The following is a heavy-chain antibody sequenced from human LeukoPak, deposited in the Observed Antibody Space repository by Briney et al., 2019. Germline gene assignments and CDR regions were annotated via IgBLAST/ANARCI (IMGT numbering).Heavy chain of an antibody. CDR1: GFTFSRYW. D-gene: IGHD3-9*01. Sequence: PGGSLRLSCAASGFTFSRYWMTWVRQAPGKGLEWVANIKQDGSEKYYVDSVKGRFTISRDNAKNSLYLQMNSLRAEDTAVYYCAKGDDILTGYPYYFDYWGQGTLVTVSS. CDR2: IKQDGSEK. J-gene: IGHJ4*02. CDR3: AKGDDILTGYPYYFDY. V-gene: IGHV3-7*03.